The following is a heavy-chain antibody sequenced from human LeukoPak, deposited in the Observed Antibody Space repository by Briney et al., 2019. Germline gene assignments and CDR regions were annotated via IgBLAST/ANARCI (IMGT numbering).Heavy chain of an antibody. D-gene: IGHD6-13*01. Sequence: SETLSLTCTVSGGSISSYYWSWIRQPPGKGLEWIGYIYYSGSTNYNPSLKSRVTISVDTSKNQFSLKLSSVTAADTAVYYCARDSSWYRGGTFDYWGQGTLVTVSS. J-gene: IGHJ4*02. V-gene: IGHV4-59*01. CDR3: ARDSSWYRGGTFDY. CDR2: IYYSGST. CDR1: GGSISSYY.